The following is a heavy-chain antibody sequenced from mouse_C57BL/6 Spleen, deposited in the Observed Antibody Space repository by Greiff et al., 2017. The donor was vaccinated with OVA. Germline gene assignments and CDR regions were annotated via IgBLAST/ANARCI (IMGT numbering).Heavy chain of an antibody. J-gene: IGHJ1*03. Sequence: EVMLVESGPGLAKPSQTLSLTCSVTGYSITSDYWNWIRKFPGNKLEYMGYISYSGSTNYNPSLKSRITITRDTSKNQDYLQLNSVTTDDTATYYCARSGGSSHWYFDVWGTGTPVTVSS. CDR2: ISYSGST. CDR3: ARSGGSSHWYFDV. V-gene: IGHV3-8*01. D-gene: IGHD1-1*01. CDR1: GYSITSDY.